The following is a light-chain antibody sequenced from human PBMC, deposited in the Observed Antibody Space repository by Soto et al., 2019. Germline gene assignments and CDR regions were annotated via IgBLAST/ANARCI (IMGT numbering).Light chain of an antibody. CDR1: QSVSSSY. V-gene: IGKV3-20*01. CDR3: QQYGSSPLVT. CDR2: GAS. J-gene: IGKJ4*01. Sequence: IVLTQSPGTLSLSPGERATLSCRASQSVSSSYLAWYQQKPGQAPRLLIYGASSRATGIPDRFSGSGSGTDFALTISRLEPEDFAVYYCQQYGSSPLVTFGGRTKVEIK.